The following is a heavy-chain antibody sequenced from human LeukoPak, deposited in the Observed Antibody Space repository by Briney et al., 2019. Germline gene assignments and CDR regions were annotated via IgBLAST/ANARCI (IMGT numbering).Heavy chain of an antibody. CDR1: GYTFTSYG. J-gene: IGHJ4*02. V-gene: IGHV1-18*01. CDR2: ISAYNGNT. Sequence: GASVKVSCKASGYTFTSYGISWVRQAPGQGLEWMGWISAYNGNTNYAQKLQGRVTMTTDTSTSTAYMELRSLRSDDTAVYYCARDRATVYITGTKKFDYWGQGTLVTVSS. CDR3: ARDRATVYITGTKKFDY. D-gene: IGHD1-20*01.